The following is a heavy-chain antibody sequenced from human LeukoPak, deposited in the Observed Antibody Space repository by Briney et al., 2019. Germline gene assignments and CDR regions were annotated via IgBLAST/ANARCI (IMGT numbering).Heavy chain of an antibody. D-gene: IGHD1-26*01. CDR1: GFTFTGYA. V-gene: IGHV3-23*01. Sequence: GGSLRLSCAASGFTFTGYAMRWVHQAPGKGLEWVSGISGSGGSTYYADSVKGRFTISRDNSKNTLYLQMNGLRAADTAVYYCAGHSGSYSYFDYWGQGTLVTVSS. CDR3: AGHSGSYSYFDY. J-gene: IGHJ4*02. CDR2: ISGSGGST.